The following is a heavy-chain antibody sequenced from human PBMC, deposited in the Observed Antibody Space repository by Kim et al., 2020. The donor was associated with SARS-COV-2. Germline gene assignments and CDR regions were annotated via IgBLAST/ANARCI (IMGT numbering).Heavy chain of an antibody. V-gene: IGHV3-30*01. J-gene: IGHJ4*02. Sequence: YEGSNKYYADSVKGRFTISRDNSKNTLYLQMNSLRAEDTAVYYCASTYDYWGQGTLVTVSS. CDR3: ASTYDY. CDR2: YEGSNK.